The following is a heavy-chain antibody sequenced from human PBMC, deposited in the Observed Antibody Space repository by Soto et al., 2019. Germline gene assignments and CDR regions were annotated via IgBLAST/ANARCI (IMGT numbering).Heavy chain of an antibody. CDR1: GFIFTSYW. Sequence: GESLKISCKGSGFIFTSYWIGWVRQMPGKGLEWMGIIYPSDSDTRYSPSFQGQVTISADKSISTAYLQWSSLKASDTAMYYCARQIYDSDTGPNFQYYFDSWGQGTPVTVSS. D-gene: IGHD3-22*01. CDR3: ARQIYDSDTGPNFQYYFDS. J-gene: IGHJ4*02. V-gene: IGHV5-51*01. CDR2: IYPSDSDT.